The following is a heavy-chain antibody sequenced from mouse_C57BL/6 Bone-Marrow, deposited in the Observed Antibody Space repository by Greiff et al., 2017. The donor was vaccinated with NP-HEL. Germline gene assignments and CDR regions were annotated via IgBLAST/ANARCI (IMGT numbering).Heavy chain of an antibody. CDR1: GYTFTDYY. V-gene: IGHV1-26*01. J-gene: IGHJ1*03. D-gene: IGHD2-2*01. CDR3: ARSGGYPSYWYFDV. CDR2: INPNNGGT. Sequence: VQLQQSGPELVKPGASVKISCKASGYTFTDYYMNWVKQSHGKSLEWIGDINPNNGGTSYNQKFKGKATLTVDKSSSTAYMELRSLTSEDSAVYYCARSGGYPSYWYFDVWGTGTTVTVSS.